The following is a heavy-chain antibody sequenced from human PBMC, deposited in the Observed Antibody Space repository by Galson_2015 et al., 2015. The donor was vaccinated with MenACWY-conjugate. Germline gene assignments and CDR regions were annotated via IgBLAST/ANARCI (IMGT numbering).Heavy chain of an antibody. CDR1: GYTFSNYA. D-gene: IGHD3-10*01. CDR2: IRNDGSVK. Sequence: SLRLSCAASGYTFSNYAIHWVRQAPGKGLEWVAFIRNDGSVKYYVDSVKGRFTISRDNSKNMLYLQMNSLRPEDTAIYYCAKDAGSYSPPADYWGQGTLVTVSS. CDR3: AKDAGSYSPPADY. V-gene: IGHV3-30*02. J-gene: IGHJ4*02.